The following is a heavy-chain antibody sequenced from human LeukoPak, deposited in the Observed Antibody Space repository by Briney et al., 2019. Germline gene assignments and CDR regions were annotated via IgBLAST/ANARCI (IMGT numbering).Heavy chain of an antibody. D-gene: IGHD3-10*01. V-gene: IGHV3-74*01. J-gene: IGHJ3*01. Sequence: PGGSLRLSCAASGFTFDDYAMHWVRQAPGKGPVWVSRINPDGSSTAYADSVQGRFSISRDNAKNTLYLQMHTLRAEDTAVYYCAILGGVTVDRALAPFDVWGQGTMVTVSS. CDR1: GFTFDDYA. CDR3: AILGGVTVDRALAPFDV. CDR2: INPDGSST.